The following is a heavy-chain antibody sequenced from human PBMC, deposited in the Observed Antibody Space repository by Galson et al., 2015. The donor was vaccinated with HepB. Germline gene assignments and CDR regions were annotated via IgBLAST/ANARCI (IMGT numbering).Heavy chain of an antibody. J-gene: IGHJ6*03. V-gene: IGHV1-69*13. CDR1: GGTFSSYA. CDR2: IIPIFGTA. CDR3: ARVTLRYPLLGHYYYMDV. D-gene: IGHD3-10*01. Sequence: SVKVSCKASGGTFSSYAFSWLRQAPGQGLEWMGGIIPIFGTANYAQKFQGRVTITADESTSTAYMELSSLRSEDTAVYYCARVTLRYPLLGHYYYMDVWGKGTTVTVSS.